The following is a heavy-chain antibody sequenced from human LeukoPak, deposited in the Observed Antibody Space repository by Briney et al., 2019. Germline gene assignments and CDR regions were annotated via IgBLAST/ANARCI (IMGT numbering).Heavy chain of an antibody. V-gene: IGHV1-46*01. CDR3: ARGDRYCSGGSCYSY. Sequence: ASVKVSCKASGYIFTSYFMHWVRQAPGQGLEWMGLINPSGGSTRYAQKFQGRVTMTRDMSTSTVYMELRSLRSDDTAVYYCARGDRYCSGGSCYSYWGQGTLVTVSS. CDR1: GYIFTSYF. D-gene: IGHD2-15*01. CDR2: INPSGGST. J-gene: IGHJ4*02.